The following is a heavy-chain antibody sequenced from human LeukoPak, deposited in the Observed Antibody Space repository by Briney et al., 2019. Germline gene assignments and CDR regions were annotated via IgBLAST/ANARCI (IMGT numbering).Heavy chain of an antibody. CDR2: MNPNSGNT. D-gene: IGHD3-3*01. Sequence: GASVTVSCKASGYTFTSYDINWVRQATGQGLEWMGWMNPNSGNTGYAQKFQGRVTMTRNTSISTAYMELSSLRSEDTAVYYCARTRDDFWSGYTEKNDYWGQGTLVTVSS. CDR1: GYTFTSYD. V-gene: IGHV1-8*01. CDR3: ARTRDDFWSGYTEKNDY. J-gene: IGHJ4*02.